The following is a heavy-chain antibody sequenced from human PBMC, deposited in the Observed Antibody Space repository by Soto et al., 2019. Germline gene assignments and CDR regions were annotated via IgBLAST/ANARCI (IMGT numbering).Heavy chain of an antibody. Sequence: QVQLVESGGGVVQPGRSLRLSCAASGFTFNNYGMHWVRQAPGKGLEWLAVIWNDGSNSSYANSVKGRFTISRDNSKNTLYLKMSGLRAEDTAVYYCARRQIPPPTRGAANARGGMDVWGQGTTVTVSS. CDR2: IWNDGSNS. CDR1: GFTFNNYG. V-gene: IGHV3-33*01. CDR3: ARRQIPPPTRGAANARGGMDV. J-gene: IGHJ6*02. D-gene: IGHD6-13*01.